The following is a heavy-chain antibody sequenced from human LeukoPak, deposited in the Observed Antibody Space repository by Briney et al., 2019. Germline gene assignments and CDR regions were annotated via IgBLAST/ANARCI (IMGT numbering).Heavy chain of an antibody. D-gene: IGHD5-24*01. CDR1: GGSISSSSYY. Sequence: SETLSLTCTVPGGSISSSSYYWGWIRQPPGKGLEWIGSIYYSGSTYYNPSLKSRVTISVDTSKNQFSLKLSSVTAADTAVYYCARNSFRDGYPNLDYWGQGTLVTVSS. CDR2: IYYSGST. V-gene: IGHV4-39*07. J-gene: IGHJ4*02. CDR3: ARNSFRDGYPNLDY.